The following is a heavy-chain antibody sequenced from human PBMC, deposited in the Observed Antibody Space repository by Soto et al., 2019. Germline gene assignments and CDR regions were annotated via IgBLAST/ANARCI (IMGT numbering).Heavy chain of an antibody. J-gene: IGHJ4*02. V-gene: IGHV4-39*01. CDR3: ARLEGLATYSYYLDF. Sequence: SLTCTVADGSIISDSYYRGRIRQPPGKGLEWIGSIYYRGNAYYNPSLQTRVTISLDKSKSQFSLKLNSVTAADSAVYFCARLEGLATYSYYLDFWGPGSPVTVSS. CDR2: IYYRGNA. CDR1: DGSIISDSYY. D-gene: IGHD3-9*01.